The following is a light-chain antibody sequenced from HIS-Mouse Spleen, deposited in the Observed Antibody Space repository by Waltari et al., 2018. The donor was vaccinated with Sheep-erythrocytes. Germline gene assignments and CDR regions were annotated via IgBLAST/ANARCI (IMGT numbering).Light chain of an antibody. J-gene: IGLJ1*01. Sequence: QSALTQPRSVSGSPGQSVTISCTGTSSAVCGFTYVSWYQQHPGKAPKLMIYDVSKRPSGVPDRFSGSKSGNTASLTISGLQAEDEADYYCCSYAGSYNHVFATGTKVTVL. CDR3: CSYAGSYNHV. CDR1: SSAVCGFTY. CDR2: DVS. V-gene: IGLV2-11*01.